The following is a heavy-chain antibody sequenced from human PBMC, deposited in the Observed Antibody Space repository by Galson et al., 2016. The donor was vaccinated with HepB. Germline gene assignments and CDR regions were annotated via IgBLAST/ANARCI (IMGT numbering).Heavy chain of an antibody. Sequence: SLRLSCAASGFTFNNYAMSWVRQAPGKGLEWVSGISGSGGSTYYAHSVKGRFTISRDNSKNTLYLQMNSLRTGDTAVYYCAKDSDYDFWSGSQAGGQGTLVTVSS. D-gene: IGHD3-3*01. CDR2: ISGSGGST. V-gene: IGHV3-23*01. CDR1: GFTFNNYA. J-gene: IGHJ4*02. CDR3: AKDSDYDFWSGSQA.